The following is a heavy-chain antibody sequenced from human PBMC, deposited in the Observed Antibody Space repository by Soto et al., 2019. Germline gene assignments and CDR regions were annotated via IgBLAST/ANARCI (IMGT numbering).Heavy chain of an antibody. V-gene: IGHV4-61*08. CDR1: GASVSSGAYY. CDR2: IYHSGRT. Sequence: SETLSLTCTVSGASVSSGAYYWTWFRQPPGEGLEYIGFIYHSGRTNYNPSLKSRVTISVDTSKNQLSLSLLSVTAADTAAFFCARGVPPFYCTGGGCYPYYFDYWGQGALVTVSS. CDR3: ARGVPPFYCTGGGCYPYYFDY. J-gene: IGHJ4*02. D-gene: IGHD2-15*01.